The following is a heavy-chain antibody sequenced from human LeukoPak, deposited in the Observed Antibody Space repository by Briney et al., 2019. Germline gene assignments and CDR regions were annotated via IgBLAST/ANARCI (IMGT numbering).Heavy chain of an antibody. Sequence: GESLKISGKGSGYGFTSYWISWVRQMPGKGLKWMGRFDPSDSYTNYSPSFQGHVTISADKSISTAYLQWSSLKASDTAMYYCARLAYYDILTGYDYWGQGTLVTVSS. CDR1: GYGFTSYW. V-gene: IGHV5-10-1*01. CDR3: ARLAYYDILTGYDY. J-gene: IGHJ4*02. CDR2: FDPSDSYT. D-gene: IGHD3-9*01.